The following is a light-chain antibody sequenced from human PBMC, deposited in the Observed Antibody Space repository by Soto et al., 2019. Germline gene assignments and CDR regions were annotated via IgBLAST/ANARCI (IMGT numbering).Light chain of an antibody. CDR1: QSVSSSY. CDR2: DAS. J-gene: IGKJ1*01. CDR3: QQYVRSPPSWT. Sequence: ETVLTQSPGTLSLSPGERATLSCRASQSVSSSYLAWDQQKPGQSPRLLIFDASSRATGIPDRFSGSGSGTDFTLTIRRLEPEDFAVYYCQQYVRSPPSWTFGQGTKVEIK. V-gene: IGKV3-20*01.